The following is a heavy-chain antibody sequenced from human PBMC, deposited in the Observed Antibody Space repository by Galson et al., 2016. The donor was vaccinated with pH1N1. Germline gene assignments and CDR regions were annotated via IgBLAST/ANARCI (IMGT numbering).Heavy chain of an antibody. CDR2: IYPGDSDT. CDR3: ARLGIPATIDYHYYMDV. V-gene: IGHV5-51*01. D-gene: IGHD2-2*01. CDR1: GYSFSTYW. Sequence: QSGAEVKKPGESLKISCEGTGYSFSTYWIAWVRQMPGEGLEWMGIIYPGDSDTRYSPSFQGQVTIPADKSISAAYLQWSSLQASDTAMYFCARLGIPATIDYHYYMDVWGKGTTVTVSS. J-gene: IGHJ6*03.